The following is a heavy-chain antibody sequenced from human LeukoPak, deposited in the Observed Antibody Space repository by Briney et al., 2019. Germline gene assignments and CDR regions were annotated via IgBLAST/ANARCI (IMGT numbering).Heavy chain of an antibody. CDR3: ARDGHRRYYYDSSGREDAFDI. V-gene: IGHV1-24*01. D-gene: IGHD3-22*01. CDR2: FDPEDGET. CDR1: GYTLTELS. Sequence: ASVKVSCKVSGYTLTELSMHWVRQAPGKGLEWMGGFDPEDGETIYAQKFQGRVTMTEDTSTDTAYMELSSLRSEDTAVYYCARDGHRRYYYDSSGREDAFDIWGQGTMVTVSS. J-gene: IGHJ3*02.